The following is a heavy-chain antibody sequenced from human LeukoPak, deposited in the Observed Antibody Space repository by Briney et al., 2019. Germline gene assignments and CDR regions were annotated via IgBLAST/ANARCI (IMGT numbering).Heavy chain of an antibody. J-gene: IGHJ4*02. V-gene: IGHV4-34*01. Sequence: SETLSLTCAVYGGSFGGYYWSWIRQPPGKGLEWIGEINHSGSTNYNPSLKSRVTISVDTSKNQFSLKLSSVTAADTAVYYCARGAPGYYYGSGSAFDYWGQGTLVTVSS. CDR2: INHSGST. CDR1: GGSFGGYY. D-gene: IGHD3-10*01. CDR3: ARGAPGYYYGSGSAFDY.